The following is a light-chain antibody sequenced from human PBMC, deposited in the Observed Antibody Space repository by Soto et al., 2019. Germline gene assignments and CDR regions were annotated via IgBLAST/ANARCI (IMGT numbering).Light chain of an antibody. J-gene: IGLJ7*01. V-gene: IGLV1-40*01. CDR2: GNS. Sequence: QSVLTQPPSVSGAPGQRVTISCTGSSSNIGAGYDVHWYQQLPGTAPKLLIYGNSNRPSGVPDLFSGSKSGTSASLAITGLQAEDEADYYRQSYDSSLSGAVFGGGTQLTVL. CDR3: QSYDSSLSGAV. CDR1: SSNIGAGYD.